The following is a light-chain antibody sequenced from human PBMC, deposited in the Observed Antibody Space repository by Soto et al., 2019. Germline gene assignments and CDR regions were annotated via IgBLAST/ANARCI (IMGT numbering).Light chain of an antibody. Sequence: QSALTQPASVSGSPGQSITISCTGTSSDVGGYNYVSWYQQHPGKAPKLMIYDVSNRPSGVSNRFSGSKSGNTASLTISGVQAEDEADYFCRSYTSSSTLLFGTGTK. CDR1: SSDVGGYNY. V-gene: IGLV2-14*01. J-gene: IGLJ1*01. CDR2: DVS. CDR3: RSYTSSSTLL.